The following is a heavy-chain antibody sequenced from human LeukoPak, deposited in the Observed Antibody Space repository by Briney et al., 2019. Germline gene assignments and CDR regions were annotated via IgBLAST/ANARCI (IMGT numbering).Heavy chain of an antibody. CDR3: ARMVRGAPYYYYYGMDV. J-gene: IGHJ6*04. V-gene: IGHV4-34*01. Sequence: PSETLSLTCAVYGGSFSGYYWSWIRQPPGKGLEWIGEINHSGSINYNPSLKSRVTISVDTSKNQFSLKLSSVTAADTAVYYCARMVRGAPYYYYYGMDVWGKGTTVTVSS. CDR2: INHSGSI. CDR1: GGSFSGYY. D-gene: IGHD3-10*01.